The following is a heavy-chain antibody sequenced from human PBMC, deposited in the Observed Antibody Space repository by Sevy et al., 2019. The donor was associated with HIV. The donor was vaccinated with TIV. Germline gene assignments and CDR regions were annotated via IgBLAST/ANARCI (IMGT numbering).Heavy chain of an antibody. CDR2: IKQAGSEK. V-gene: IGHV3-7*01. D-gene: IGHD4-17*01. Sequence: GGSLRLSCAASGFSFSWYWMSWVRQTPEKGLEWVANIKQAGSEKNYVDSVKGRFAISRDNAKNSLYLQMNSLRAEDTAVYYCASDLEFYDYGDYGPAVMPDDWGQGTLVTVSS. CDR3: ASDLEFYDYGDYGPAVMPDD. J-gene: IGHJ4*02. CDR1: GFSFSWYW.